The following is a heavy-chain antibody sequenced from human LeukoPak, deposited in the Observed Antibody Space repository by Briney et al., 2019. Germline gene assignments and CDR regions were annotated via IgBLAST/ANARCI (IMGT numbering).Heavy chain of an antibody. CDR3: ARVGYRYSINDWSRTGLGAYPTKYYYYMDV. CDR2: INPSGGT. CDR1: GGSFSDYS. Sequence: SETLSLTCAVYGGSFSDYSWSWIRQPPRKALEWIGEINPSGGTNHNPSLMSQVSMSVDTSKNQISLRVSSVTAADTAVYYCARVGYRYSINDWSRTGLGAYPTKYYYYMDVWGKGTTVTVSS. V-gene: IGHV4-34*01. D-gene: IGHD5-18*01. J-gene: IGHJ6*03.